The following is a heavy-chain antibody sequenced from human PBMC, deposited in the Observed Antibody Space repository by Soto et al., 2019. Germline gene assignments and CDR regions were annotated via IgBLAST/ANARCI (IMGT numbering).Heavy chain of an antibody. CDR2: ISAYNGNT. CDR1: GYGFKSNS. J-gene: IGHJ6*02. V-gene: IGHV1-18*01. D-gene: IGHD3-3*01. Sequence: KVSCKQCGYGFKSNSMSWLRQAPKQVLEWMGWISAYNGNTNYAQKLQGRVTMTTDTSTSTAYMELRSLRSDDTAVYYFASLWSGYNRRGNYVMAFLGQGPTVPV. CDR3: ASLWSGYNRRGNYVMAF.